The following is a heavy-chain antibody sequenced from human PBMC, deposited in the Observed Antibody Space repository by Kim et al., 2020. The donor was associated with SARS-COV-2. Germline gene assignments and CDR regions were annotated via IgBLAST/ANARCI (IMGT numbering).Heavy chain of an antibody. D-gene: IGHD1-26*01. Sequence: GGSLRLSCAVSGFAFGSYAMHWVRQAPGRGLEWVAVTSYDGSKKYYADSMKGRFTISRDNSKSTLFLQMSSLRPEDTALYYCARDSGSPTREIDYWGQGTLVTVSS. V-gene: IGHV3-30*04. CDR1: GFAFGSYA. J-gene: IGHJ4*02. CDR3: ARDSGSPTREIDY. CDR2: TSYDGSKK.